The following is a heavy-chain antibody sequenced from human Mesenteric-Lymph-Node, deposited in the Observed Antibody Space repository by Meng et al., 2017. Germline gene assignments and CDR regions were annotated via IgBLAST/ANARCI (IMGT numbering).Heavy chain of an antibody. CDR1: GGSISSSSYY. CDR3: ARVRIRSRGYDSSGRDY. Sequence: LSLTCTVSGGSISSSSYYWGWIRQAPGKGLEWVAYISSIGTTIYYADSVKGRFTISRDNAKNSLYLQMNSLRAEDTAVYYCARVRIRSRGYDSSGRDYWGQGTLVTVSS. D-gene: IGHD3-22*01. CDR2: ISSIGTTI. J-gene: IGHJ4*02. V-gene: IGHV3-11*04.